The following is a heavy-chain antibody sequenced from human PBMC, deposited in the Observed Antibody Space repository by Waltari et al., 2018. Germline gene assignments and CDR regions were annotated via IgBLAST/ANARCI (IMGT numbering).Heavy chain of an antibody. J-gene: IGHJ4*02. CDR2: ISAYNGNT. CDR3: AREGRSLYYDFWSGYYYYFDY. V-gene: IGHV1-18*01. Sequence: QVHLVQSGAEVKKPGASVKVSCKASGYTFTSYGIRWVRQATGQVLEWMGCISAYNGNTNYAHKLQGKVTMTTDTSTSTAYMELRSLRSDDTAVYYCAREGRSLYYDFWSGYYYYFDYWGQGTLVTVSS. D-gene: IGHD3-3*01. CDR1: GYTFTSYG.